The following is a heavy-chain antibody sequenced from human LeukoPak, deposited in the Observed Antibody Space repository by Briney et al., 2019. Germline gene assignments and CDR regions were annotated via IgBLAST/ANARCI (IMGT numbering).Heavy chain of an antibody. J-gene: IGHJ4*02. D-gene: IGHD6-13*01. CDR3: ARQEGAGSWTTFDS. CDR2: IIPNSGDT. V-gene: IGHV1-2*02. CDR1: GNTFTGYY. Sequence: ASVKVSCKASGNTFTGYYIHWVRQAPGQGLEWMGWIIPNSGDTHYQRNFQGRVTLARDMPITTAYMELSRLKSDDTAVYYCARQEGAGSWTTFDSWGQGTLVTVSS.